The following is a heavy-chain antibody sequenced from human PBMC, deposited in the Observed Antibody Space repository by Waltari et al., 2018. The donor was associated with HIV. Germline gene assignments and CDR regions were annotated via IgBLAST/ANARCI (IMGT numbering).Heavy chain of an antibody. CDR1: GGSLSGYY. J-gene: IGHJ4*02. CDR3: VRGFGNYGFYFDY. CDR2: IDHTGTS. V-gene: IGHV4-34*02. Sequence: QVHLPQWGSGPLQPSETLSLTCAVYGGSLSGYYWTWIRQSPGRGLEWMGEIDHTGTSTYNPSLKGRVTMSVDTSKNQFSLNLKSVTVADTAVYYCVRGFGNYGFYFDYWGQGKLVSVSS. D-gene: IGHD3-16*01.